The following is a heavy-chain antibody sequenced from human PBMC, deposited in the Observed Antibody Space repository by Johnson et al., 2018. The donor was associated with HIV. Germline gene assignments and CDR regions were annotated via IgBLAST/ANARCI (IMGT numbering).Heavy chain of an antibody. CDR2: IKQDGSEK. CDR3: ARGIEMIFVNDAFDI. Sequence: VQLVESGGGVVQPGRSLRLSCAASGFTFSNAWMSWVRQAPGKGLEWVANIKQDGSEKYYADSVKGRFTISRDNAKNSLYLQMNSLRAEDTAVYYCARGIEMIFVNDAFDIWGQGTMVTVSS. CDR1: GFTFSNAW. V-gene: IGHV3-7*02. J-gene: IGHJ3*02. D-gene: IGHD2-15*01.